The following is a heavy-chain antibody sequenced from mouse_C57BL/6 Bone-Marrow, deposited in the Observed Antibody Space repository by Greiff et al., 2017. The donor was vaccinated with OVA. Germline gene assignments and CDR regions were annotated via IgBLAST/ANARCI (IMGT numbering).Heavy chain of an antibody. CDR3: ARDLLWLRREAY. V-gene: IGHV5-17*01. CDR1: GFTFSDYG. J-gene: IGHJ3*01. D-gene: IGHD2-2*01. CDR2: ISSGSSTI. Sequence: EVQRVESGGGLVKPGGSLKLSCAASGFTFSDYGMHWVRQAPEKGLEWVAYISSGSSTIYSADTVKGRFTISRDNAKNTLFLQMASLRSEDTAMYYCARDLLWLRREAYWGQGTLVTVSA.